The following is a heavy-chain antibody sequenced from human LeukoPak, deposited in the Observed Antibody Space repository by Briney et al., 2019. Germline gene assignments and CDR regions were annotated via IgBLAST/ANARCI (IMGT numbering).Heavy chain of an antibody. CDR1: GFTFSSYA. CDR2: ISGGGGST. Sequence: GGSLRLSCAASGFTFSSYAMSWVRQTPGKGLEWVSAISGGGGSTYYADSVKGRFTISRDNSKNTLYLQMNSLRAEDAAVYYCAKDHEWLSFDYWGQGTLVTVSS. V-gene: IGHV3-23*01. CDR3: AKDHEWLSFDY. J-gene: IGHJ4*02. D-gene: IGHD3-3*01.